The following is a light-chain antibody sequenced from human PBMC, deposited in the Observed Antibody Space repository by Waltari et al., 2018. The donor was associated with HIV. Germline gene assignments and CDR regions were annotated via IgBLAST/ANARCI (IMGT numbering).Light chain of an antibody. J-gene: IGLJ2*01. Sequence: QSALTQPPSASGSPGQSVTLSSTGTNSDIGTYDYISWYQQHPGKAPKLVISEVIKRPSGVSDRFSGSKSGNTAFLTVSGLQAEDEADYYCSSFANRDGFYVLFGGGTRLTVL. CDR2: EVI. V-gene: IGLV2-8*01. CDR1: NSDIGTYDY. CDR3: SSFANRDGFYVL.